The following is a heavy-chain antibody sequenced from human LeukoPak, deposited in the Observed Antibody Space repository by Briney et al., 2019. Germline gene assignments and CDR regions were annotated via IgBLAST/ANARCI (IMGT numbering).Heavy chain of an antibody. D-gene: IGHD5-18*01. Sequence: GGSLRLSCAASGFTFSDYSMNWVRQAPGKGLEWVASISSSSPYIYYTDSVKGRFTISRDNAKNSLYLQMNSLRAEDTAEYYCARLYSRVGPFDYWGQGTLVTVSS. CDR1: GFTFSDYS. CDR3: ARLYSRVGPFDY. J-gene: IGHJ4*02. CDR2: ISSSSPYI. V-gene: IGHV3-21*04.